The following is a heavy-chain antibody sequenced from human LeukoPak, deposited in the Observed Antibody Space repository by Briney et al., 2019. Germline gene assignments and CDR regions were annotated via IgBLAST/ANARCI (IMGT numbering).Heavy chain of an antibody. CDR1: GGSISTYY. Sequence: SETLSLTCTVSGGSISTYYWNWIRQPPGKGLEWIGYISDSGITTYNPSLKSRVTISVDSSKSQFSLKLNSVTAADTAVYYCARSGGYSSSWSLWGQGTLVTVSS. CDR2: ISDSGIT. J-gene: IGHJ4*02. D-gene: IGHD6-13*01. CDR3: ARSGGYSSSWSL. V-gene: IGHV4-59*01.